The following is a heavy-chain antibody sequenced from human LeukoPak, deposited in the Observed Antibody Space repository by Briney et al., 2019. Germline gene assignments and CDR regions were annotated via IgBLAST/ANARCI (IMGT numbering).Heavy chain of an antibody. CDR2: IIPNSGGT. V-gene: IGHV1-2*02. D-gene: IGHD3-22*01. CDR3: AFSYYYDSSGPPGAFDI. J-gene: IGHJ3*02. Sequence: ASVKVSCKASGYTFTGYHIHWVRQAPGQGLEWMGWIIPNSGGTNFAQKFQGRVTMTRDTSISTAYMELSRLRSDDTAVYYCAFSYYYDSSGPPGAFDIWGQGTMVTVSS. CDR1: GYTFTGYH.